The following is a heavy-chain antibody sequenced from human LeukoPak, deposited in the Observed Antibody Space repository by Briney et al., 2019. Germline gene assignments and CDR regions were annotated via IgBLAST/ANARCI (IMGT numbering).Heavy chain of an antibody. CDR3: ARGRGELLYYGMDV. CDR1: GGSISSGDYY. D-gene: IGHD1-26*01. V-gene: IGHV4-30-4*01. J-gene: IGHJ6*02. CDR2: IYYSGST. Sequence: SENLSLNCTVSGGSISSGDYYWSWIRQPPGKGLEWIGYIYYSGSTYYNPSLKSRVTISVDTSKNQFSLKLSSVTAADTAVYYCARGRGELLYYGMDVWGQGTTVTVSS.